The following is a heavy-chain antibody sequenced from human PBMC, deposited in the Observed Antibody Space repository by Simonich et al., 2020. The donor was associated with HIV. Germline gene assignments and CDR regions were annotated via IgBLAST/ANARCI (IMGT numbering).Heavy chain of an antibody. Sequence: QVQLVQSGAEVKKPGASVKVSCKASGYTFTSYGFSWVRQAPGQGLGWMRWISAYNGNTKYAQKVQGRVTLTTDTSTSTGYMELRSLITDDTAVYYCARDRGVAAPGVLAFDIWGQGTMVTVSS. V-gene: IGHV1-18*01. CDR3: ARDRGVAAPGVLAFDI. J-gene: IGHJ3*02. CDR2: ISAYNGNT. CDR1: GYTFTSYG. D-gene: IGHD6-13*01.